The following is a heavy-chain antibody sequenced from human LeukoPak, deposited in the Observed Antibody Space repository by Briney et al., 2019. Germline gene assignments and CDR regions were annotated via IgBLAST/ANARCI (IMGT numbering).Heavy chain of an antibody. Sequence: GGSLRLSCVVSGFGFSDSYMTWIRQTPGKGLEWLAYISGSGSDMYYADSVKGRFTISRDNSKNTPYLQMNSLRAEDTAVYYCARDSSYSSGVLDYWGQGTLVTVSS. CDR3: ARDSSYSSGVLDY. D-gene: IGHD6-19*01. CDR1: GFGFSDSY. CDR2: ISGSGSDM. J-gene: IGHJ4*02. V-gene: IGHV3-11*01.